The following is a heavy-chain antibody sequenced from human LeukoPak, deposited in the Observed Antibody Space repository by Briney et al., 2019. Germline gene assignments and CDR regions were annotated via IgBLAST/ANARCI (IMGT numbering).Heavy chain of an antibody. Sequence: GGSLRLSCAASGFTVSSNYMNWVRQAPGKGLEWVSLVYTDGSTNYADSVKGRFTISRDNSKNTLYLQMNSLRAEDTAVYYCARDLGYCSGSTCYVGYFDYWGQGTQVTVSS. CDR2: VYTDGST. D-gene: IGHD2-15*01. CDR3: ARDLGYCSGSTCYVGYFDY. CDR1: GFTVSSNY. V-gene: IGHV3-66*01. J-gene: IGHJ4*02.